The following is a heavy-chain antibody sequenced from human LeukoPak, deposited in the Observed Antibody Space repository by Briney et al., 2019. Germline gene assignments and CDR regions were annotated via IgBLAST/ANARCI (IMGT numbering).Heavy chain of an antibody. CDR2: MNPNSGNT. V-gene: IGHV1-8*01. D-gene: IGHD6-13*01. Sequence: ASVRVSCKASGYTFTSYDINWVRQATGQGLEWMGWMNPNSGNTGYAQKFQGRVTMTRNTSISTAYMELSSLRSEDTAVYYCARVPGARRFSSSWYNYWGPGTLVTVSS. CDR3: ARVPGARRFSSSWYNY. J-gene: IGHJ4*02. CDR1: GYTFTSYD.